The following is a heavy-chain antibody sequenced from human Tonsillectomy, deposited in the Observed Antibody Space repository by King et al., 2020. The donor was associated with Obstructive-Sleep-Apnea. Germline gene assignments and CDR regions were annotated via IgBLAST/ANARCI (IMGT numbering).Heavy chain of an antibody. CDR2: IRSKAYVGTT. CDR3: TRAAYSMIVVVTDFDY. V-gene: IGHV3-49*03. D-gene: IGHD3-22*01. CDR1: GFTFGDYA. J-gene: IGHJ4*02. Sequence: VQLVESGGGLVQPGRSLRLSCTASGFTFGDYAMSWFRQAPGKGLDWVGFIRSKAYVGTTEYAASVKGRFTISRDDSKSIAYLQMNSLKTEDTAVYYCTRAAYSMIVVVTDFDYWGQGTLVTVSS.